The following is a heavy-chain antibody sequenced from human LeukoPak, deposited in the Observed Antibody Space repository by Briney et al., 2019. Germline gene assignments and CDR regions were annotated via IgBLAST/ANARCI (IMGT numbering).Heavy chain of an antibody. D-gene: IGHD1-14*01. V-gene: IGHV3-48*04. CDR2: ISGSGDII. CDR1: GFTFSSYR. J-gene: IGHJ4*02. CDR3: ARVRDAYNYFHY. Sequence: GGSLRLSCAASGFTFSSYRMNWVRQAPGKGLERVSHISGSGDIIYYADSVKGRFTISRDNAKNSLYLQMNSLRVEDTAVYYCARVRDAYNYFHYWGQGTLVTVSS.